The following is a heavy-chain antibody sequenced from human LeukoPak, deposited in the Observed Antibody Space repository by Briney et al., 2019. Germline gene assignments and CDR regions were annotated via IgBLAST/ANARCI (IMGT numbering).Heavy chain of an antibody. CDR2: ISWDGGST. J-gene: IGHJ6*03. CDR3: AKDAAAASYMDV. CDR1: GFTFDDYT. D-gene: IGHD6-13*01. V-gene: IGHV3-43*01. Sequence: GGSLRLSCAASGFTFDDYTMHWVRQAPGKGLEWVSLISWDGGSTYYADSVKGRFTIFRDNSKNSLYLQMNSLRTEDTALYYCAKDAAAASYMDVWGKGTTVTVSS.